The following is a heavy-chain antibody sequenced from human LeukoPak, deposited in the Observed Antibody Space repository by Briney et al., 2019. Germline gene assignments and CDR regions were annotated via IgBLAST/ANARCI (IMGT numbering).Heavy chain of an antibody. CDR1: GGSISSGGYY. CDR3: ARDSPHSYGYDDAFDI. J-gene: IGHJ3*02. CDR2: IYYSGST. D-gene: IGHD5-18*01. V-gene: IGHV4-31*03. Sequence: SQTLSLTCTISGGSISSGGYYWNWIRQHPGKGLEWIGYIYYSGSTYYNPSLKSRVTISVDTSKNQFSLKLSSVTAADTAVYYCARDSPHSYGYDDAFDIWGQGTMVTVSS.